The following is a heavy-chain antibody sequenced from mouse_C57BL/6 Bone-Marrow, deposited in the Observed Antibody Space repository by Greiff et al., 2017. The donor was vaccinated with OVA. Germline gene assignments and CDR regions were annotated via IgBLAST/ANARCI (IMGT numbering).Heavy chain of an antibody. CDR1: GYTFTDYY. J-gene: IGHJ2*01. CDR3: ARDSSGYPYYFDY. D-gene: IGHD3-2*02. Sequence: DVQLQESGPVLVKPGASVKMSCKASGYTFTDYYMNWVQQSHGKSLEWIGVINPYNGGTSYNQTFTGKATLTVDKYTSTSYMELNSRTSEDSSVYYCARDSSGYPYYFDYWGQGTTLTVSS. CDR2: INPYNGGT. V-gene: IGHV1-19*01.